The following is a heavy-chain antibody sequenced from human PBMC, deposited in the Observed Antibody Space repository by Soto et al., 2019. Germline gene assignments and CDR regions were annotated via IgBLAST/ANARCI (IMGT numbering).Heavy chain of an antibody. D-gene: IGHD1-1*01. CDR1: GGSISSGGYY. V-gene: IGHV4-31*03. CDR3: ARWPQLEPRFDY. J-gene: IGHJ4*02. CDR2: IYYSGST. Sequence: QVQLQESGPGLVKPSQTLSLTCTVSGGSISSGGYYWSWIRQHPGKGLEWIGYIYYSGSTYYNPYLKRRVTISVDTSKNQFSRKLSSVTAADTAVYYCARWPQLEPRFDYWGQGTLVTVSS.